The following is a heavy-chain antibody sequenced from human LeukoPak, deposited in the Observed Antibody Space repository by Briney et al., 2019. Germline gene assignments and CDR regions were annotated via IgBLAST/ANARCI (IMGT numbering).Heavy chain of an antibody. CDR3: AKRGGMYPAHYFDY. CDR1: GFTFSSYE. Sequence: GGSLRLSCAASGFTFSSYEMNWVRQAPGKGLEWVSYISSSGSTIYYADSVKGRFTISRDSSKNTLYLQMNSLRAEDTAVYYCAKRGGMYPAHYFDYWGQGTLVTVSS. CDR2: ISSSGSTI. D-gene: IGHD3-16*01. J-gene: IGHJ4*02. V-gene: IGHV3-48*03.